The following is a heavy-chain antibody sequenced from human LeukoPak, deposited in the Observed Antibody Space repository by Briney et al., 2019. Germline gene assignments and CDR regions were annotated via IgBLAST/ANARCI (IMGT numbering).Heavy chain of an antibody. CDR2: ISGSGGST. V-gene: IGHV3-23*01. D-gene: IGHD6-19*01. CDR3: AKDTAKYSSPVDNFDY. CDR1: GFTFSSYA. J-gene: IGHJ4*02. Sequence: PGGSLRLSCAASGFTFSSYAMSWVRQAPGKGLEWVSAISGSGGSTYYADSVKGRFTISRDNSKNTLYLQMNSLRAEDTAVYYCAKDTAKYSSPVDNFDYWGQGTLVTVSS.